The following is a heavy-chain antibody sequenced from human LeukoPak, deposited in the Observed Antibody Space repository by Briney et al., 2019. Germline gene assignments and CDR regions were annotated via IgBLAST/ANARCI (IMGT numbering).Heavy chain of an antibody. CDR1: GFTFDDYA. CDR2: ISGNSGTI. J-gene: IGHJ6*02. D-gene: IGHD3-10*01. CDR3: AKEMVRGVIIIGRGMDV. V-gene: IGHV3-9*01. Sequence: PGGSLRLSCAASGFTFDDYAMHWVRQAPGKGLEWVSGISGNSGTIGYAGSVKGRFTTSRDNDKNSLYLQMNSLRPEDTALYYCAKEMVRGVIIIGRGMDVWGQGTTVTVSS.